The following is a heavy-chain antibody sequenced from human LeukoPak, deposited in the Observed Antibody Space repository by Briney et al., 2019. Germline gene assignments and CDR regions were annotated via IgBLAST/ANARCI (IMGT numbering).Heavy chain of an antibody. CDR3: ARDLPSGYRNPHGAFDI. J-gene: IGHJ3*02. Sequence: GGSLRLSCAASGFNHSAYNMNWVRQAPGKGLEWVASITSSSAYIYYGDSVKGRVRISRDNAKNSLYLQMTALIAEDTAVYYCARDLPSGYRNPHGAFDIWGQGTMVTVSS. CDR1: GFNHSAYN. V-gene: IGHV3-21*04. D-gene: IGHD3-9*01. CDR2: ITSSSAYI.